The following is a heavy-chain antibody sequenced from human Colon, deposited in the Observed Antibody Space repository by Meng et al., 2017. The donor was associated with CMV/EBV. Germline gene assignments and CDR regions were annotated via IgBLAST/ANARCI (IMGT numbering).Heavy chain of an antibody. CDR1: GDSISSYY. D-gene: IGHD6-13*01. CDR3: ARESRGSWYDNWFDP. J-gene: IGHJ5*02. CDR2: IYYSGSS. Sequence: GSLRLSCTVSGDSISSYYWSWIRQPPGKGLEWIGYIYYSGSSNYNPSLKSRVTMSVDTSKNQFSLKVTSVTAADTAVYYCARESRGSWYDNWFDPWGQGTLVTVS. V-gene: IGHV4-59*01.